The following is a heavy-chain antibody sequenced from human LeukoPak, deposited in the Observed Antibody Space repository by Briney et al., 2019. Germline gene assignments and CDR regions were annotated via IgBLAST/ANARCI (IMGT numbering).Heavy chain of an antibody. CDR2: INPNSGGT. D-gene: IGHD1-26*01. Sequence: GASVKVSCKASGYTFTGYYMHWVRQAPGQGLEWMGWINPNSGGTNYAQKFQGRVTMTRDTSISTAYMELSRLRSDDTAVYYCARETSHSGSYSNFDYWGQGTLVTVSS. V-gene: IGHV1-2*02. CDR3: ARETSHSGSYSNFDY. J-gene: IGHJ4*02. CDR1: GYTFTGYY.